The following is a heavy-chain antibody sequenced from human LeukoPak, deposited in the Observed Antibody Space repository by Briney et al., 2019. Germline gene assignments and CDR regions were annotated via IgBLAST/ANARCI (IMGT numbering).Heavy chain of an antibody. D-gene: IGHD5-18*01. V-gene: IGHV4-59*01. J-gene: IGHJ4*02. CDR2: IYYSGST. CDR3: ARGNLYSYGLGLGY. Sequence: KPSETLSLTCTVSGGSISSYYWSWIRQPPGKGLEWIGYIYYSGSTNYNPSLKSRVTISVDTSKNQFSLKLSSVTAADTAVYYCARGNLYSYGLGLGYWGQGTLVTVSS. CDR1: GGSISSYY.